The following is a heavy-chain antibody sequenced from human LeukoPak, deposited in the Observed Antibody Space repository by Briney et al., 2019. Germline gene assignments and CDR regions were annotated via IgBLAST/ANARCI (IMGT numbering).Heavy chain of an antibody. CDR2: ISSDSGTI. CDR1: GLTFSTYS. J-gene: IGHJ5*02. D-gene: IGHD1-14*01. Sequence: GGSLRLSCGASGLTFSTYSMNWVRQAPGKGLEWVSYISSDSGTIYYADSVKGRFTISRDNAKNSLYLQMNSLRAEDTAVYYCARAAQPGFDRWGQGTLVTVSS. CDR3: ARAAQPGFDR. V-gene: IGHV3-48*01.